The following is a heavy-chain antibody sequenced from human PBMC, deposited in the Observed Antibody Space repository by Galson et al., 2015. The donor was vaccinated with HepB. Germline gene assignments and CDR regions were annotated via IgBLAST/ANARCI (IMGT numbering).Heavy chain of an antibody. CDR1: GFTFDDYA. CDR3: AKGSSFDSSGWSDY. J-gene: IGHJ4*02. CDR2: ISWNSGSI. Sequence: SLRLSCAAPGFTFDDYAMHWVRQAPGKGLEWVSGISWNSGSIGYADSVKGRFTISRDNAKNSLYLQMNSLRAEDTALYYCAKGSSFDSSGWSDYWGQGTLVTVSS. D-gene: IGHD6-19*01. V-gene: IGHV3-9*01.